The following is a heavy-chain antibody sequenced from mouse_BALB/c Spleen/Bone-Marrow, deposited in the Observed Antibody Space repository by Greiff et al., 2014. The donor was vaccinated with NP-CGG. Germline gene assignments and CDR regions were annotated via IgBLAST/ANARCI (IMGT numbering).Heavy chain of an antibody. D-gene: IGHD1-1*01. CDR3: AIYYYGSSGSAY. J-gene: IGHJ3*01. CDR1: GFNIKDTY. V-gene: IGHV14-3*02. Sequence: EVKLMESGAELVKPGASVKLSCTASGFNIKDTYMHWVKQRPEQGLEWIGRIDPANGNTKYDPKFQGKATITADTSSNTAYLQLSSLTSEYTAVYYCAIYYYGSSGSAYWGQGTLVTVSA. CDR2: IDPANGNT.